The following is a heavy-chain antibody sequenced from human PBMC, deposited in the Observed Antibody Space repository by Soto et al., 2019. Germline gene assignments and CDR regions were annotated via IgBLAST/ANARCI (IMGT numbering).Heavy chain of an antibody. CDR3: ARDKPFSAGY. D-gene: IGHD3-3*02. CDR2: INPSGGGT. CDR1: GYTFLDFY. V-gene: IGHV1-46*01. J-gene: IGHJ4*02. Sequence: QVQLVQSGTEVKKPGASVKVSCKASGYTFLDFYIHWVRQAPGQGLEWMGFINPSGGGTTYAQQFQGRLTMTRDTPTSTVYMELISLRSEDTAIYYCARDKPFSAGYWGQGTLVT.